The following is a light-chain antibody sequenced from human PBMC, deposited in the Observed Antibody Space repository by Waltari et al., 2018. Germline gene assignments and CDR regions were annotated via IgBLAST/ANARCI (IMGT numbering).Light chain of an antibody. Sequence: DIQMTQSPSSLSSSVRDIVTITCRASQDIRKYLSWYQQKPGKAPKLLIYGASNLETGVPSRFSGSGSGTDFTFTISSLQPEDIATYYCQQYDNLPVTFGQGTRVDIK. CDR1: QDIRKY. V-gene: IGKV1-33*01. CDR3: QQYDNLPVT. CDR2: GAS. J-gene: IGKJ1*01.